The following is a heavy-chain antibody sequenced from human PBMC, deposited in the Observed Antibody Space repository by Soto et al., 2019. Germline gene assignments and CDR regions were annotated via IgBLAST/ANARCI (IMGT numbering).Heavy chain of an antibody. CDR1: GFTFSSYS. D-gene: IGHD6-13*01. J-gene: IGHJ4*02. CDR3: VRDYSFGFDY. V-gene: IGHV3-48*02. CDR2: IWSASNI. Sequence: EVQLVESGGGLAQPGGSLRLSCAASGFTFSSYSVNWVRQAPGKGLEWVSNIWSASNINYAESVKGRFTVSRVNAKNSMSLQRNGLRDEDTAVYDCVRDYSFGFDYWGQGILVTVSS.